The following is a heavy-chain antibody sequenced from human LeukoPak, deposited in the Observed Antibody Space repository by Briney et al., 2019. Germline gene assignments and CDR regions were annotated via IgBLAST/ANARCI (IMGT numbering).Heavy chain of an antibody. D-gene: IGHD6-13*01. V-gene: IGHV4-31*03. Sequence: SETLSLTCTVSGGSISSGGYYWSWIRQHPGKGLEWIGYIYYSGSTYYNPSLKSRVTISVDTSKNQLSLKLSSVTAADTAVYYCARDRSSSGIAVDYWGQGTLVTVSS. CDR3: ARDRSSSGIAVDY. J-gene: IGHJ4*02. CDR1: GGSISSGGYY. CDR2: IYYSGST.